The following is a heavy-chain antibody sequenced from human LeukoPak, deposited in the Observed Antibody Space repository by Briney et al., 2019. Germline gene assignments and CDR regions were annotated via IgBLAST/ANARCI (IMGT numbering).Heavy chain of an antibody. CDR3: ARYPSGGYYFDY. V-gene: IGHV3-48*03. Sequence: GGSLRLSCAASGFTFSSYEMNWVRQAPGKGLEWVSYISSSGSTIYYAYSVKGRFTISRDNAKNSLYLQMNSPRAEDTAVYYCARYPSGGYYFDYWGQGTLVTVSS. J-gene: IGHJ4*02. D-gene: IGHD2-8*02. CDR2: ISSSGSTI. CDR1: GFTFSSYE.